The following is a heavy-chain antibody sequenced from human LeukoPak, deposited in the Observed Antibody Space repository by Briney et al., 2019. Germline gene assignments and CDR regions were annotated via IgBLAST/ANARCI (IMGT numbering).Heavy chain of an antibody. Sequence: GGSLRLSCAASGFTFSNYAMSWVRQAPGKGLEWVSAISGGGFGTFYADSVKGRFTISRDNAKNTLSLQTNSLRAEDTAVYYCVQMAPYCGGDCYFDYWGQGTLVTVSS. J-gene: IGHJ4*02. CDR1: GFTFSNYA. CDR2: ISGGGFGT. V-gene: IGHV3-23*01. D-gene: IGHD2-21*02. CDR3: VQMAPYCGGDCYFDY.